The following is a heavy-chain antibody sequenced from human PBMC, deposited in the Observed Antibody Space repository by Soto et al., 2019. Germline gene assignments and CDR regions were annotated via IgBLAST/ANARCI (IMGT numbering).Heavy chain of an antibody. Sequence: EVQLLESGGGLVQPGGSLRLSCAASGFTFSSYAMSWVRQAPGKGLEWVSAISGSGGSTYYADSVKGRFTISRDNSKNTLYLQMNSLRAEDTAVYYCAKDSSEQQLVQAPYDYWGQGTLVTVSS. CDR3: AKDSSEQQLVQAPYDY. CDR2: ISGSGGST. CDR1: GFTFSSYA. D-gene: IGHD6-13*01. V-gene: IGHV3-23*01. J-gene: IGHJ4*02.